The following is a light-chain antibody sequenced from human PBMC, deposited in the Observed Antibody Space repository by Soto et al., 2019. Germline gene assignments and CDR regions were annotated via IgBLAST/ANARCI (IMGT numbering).Light chain of an antibody. J-gene: IGLJ1*01. V-gene: IGLV1-44*01. CDR1: SSNIGSNT. CDR2: TAG. Sequence: QSALTQPLSVSASPGQRVTISCSGGSSNIGSNTVAWYQHLPGTAPPRLIFTAGQRPSGVPGRFSGSKSGTSASLAISGLQSEDEGDYYCSAWDNSLNGYVFGPGTKVTVL. CDR3: SAWDNSLNGYV.